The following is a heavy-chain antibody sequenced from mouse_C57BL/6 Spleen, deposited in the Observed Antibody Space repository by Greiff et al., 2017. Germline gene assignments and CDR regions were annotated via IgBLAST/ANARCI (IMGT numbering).Heavy chain of an antibody. CDR3: AKATTVRAMDY. CDR2: ILRGGST. D-gene: IGHD1-1*01. V-gene: IGHV2-5*01. Sequence: QVQLKESGPGLVQPSQSLSITCTVSGFSLTSYGVHWVRQSPGKGLEWLGVILRGGSTDYNAAFMCRLSITKDNSKSQVFFKMNSLQADDTAIYYCAKATTVRAMDYWGQGTSVTVSA. CDR1: GFSLTSYG. J-gene: IGHJ4*01.